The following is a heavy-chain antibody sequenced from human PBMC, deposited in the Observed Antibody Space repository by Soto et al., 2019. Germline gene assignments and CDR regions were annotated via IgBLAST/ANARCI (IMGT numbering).Heavy chain of an antibody. CDR3: ARDRGWQQFDY. CDR1: GFTFSSYW. V-gene: IGHV3-7*01. D-gene: IGHD3-10*01. Sequence: EVQLVDSGGGLVQPGGSLRLSCAASGFTFSSYWMTWVRQTPGKGLERVANINQDGGDKYNVDSVTGQFTISRDNAKNSLSLQMNSLRADDTAVYYCARDRGWQQFDYWGQGTLVTVSA. J-gene: IGHJ4*02. CDR2: INQDGGDK.